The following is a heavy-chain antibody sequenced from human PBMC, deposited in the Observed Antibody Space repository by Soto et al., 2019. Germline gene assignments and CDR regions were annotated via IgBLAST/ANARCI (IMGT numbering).Heavy chain of an antibody. D-gene: IGHD1-26*01. J-gene: IGHJ6*02. CDR1: GFTVSSHY. CDR2: IYSGGST. V-gene: IGHV3-53*01. CDR3: ARDMDSGSYYYYYGMDV. Sequence: EVQLVESGGGLIQPGGSLRLSCAASGFTVSSHYMSWVRQAPGKGLEWVSVIYSGGSTYYADSVKGRFTISRDNSKNTLYLQMNSLRAEDTAVYYCARDMDSGSYYYYYGMDVWGQGTTVTVSS.